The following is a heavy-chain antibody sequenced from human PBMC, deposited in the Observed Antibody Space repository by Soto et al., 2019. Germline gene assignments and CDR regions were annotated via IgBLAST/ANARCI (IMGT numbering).Heavy chain of an antibody. V-gene: IGHV1-69*13. CDR3: ATKDYGGISGNYYGMDV. D-gene: IGHD4-17*01. CDR1: GGTFSSYA. CDR2: IIPIFGTA. J-gene: IGHJ6*02. Sequence: SVKVSCKASGGTFSSYAISWVRQAPGQGLEWMGGIIPIFGTANYAQKFQGRVTITADESTSTAYMELSSLRSEDTAVYYCATKDYGGISGNYYGMDVWGQGTTVTVSS.